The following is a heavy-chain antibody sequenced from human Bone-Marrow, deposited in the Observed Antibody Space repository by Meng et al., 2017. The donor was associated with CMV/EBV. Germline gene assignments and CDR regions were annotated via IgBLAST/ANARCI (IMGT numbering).Heavy chain of an antibody. CDR1: GYSFTSYW. CDR2: IDPSDSYT. CDR3: ASQASHCSSTSCLIDY. Sequence: GYSFTSYWISWVRQMPGKGLEWMGRIDPSDSYTSYSPSFQGHVTISADKSISTAYLQWSSLKASDTAMYYCASQASHCSSTSCLIDYWGQGTLVTVSS. D-gene: IGHD2-2*01. V-gene: IGHV5-10-1*01. J-gene: IGHJ4*02.